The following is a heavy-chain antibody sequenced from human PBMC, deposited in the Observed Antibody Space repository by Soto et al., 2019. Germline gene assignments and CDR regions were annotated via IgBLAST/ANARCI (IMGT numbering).Heavy chain of an antibody. D-gene: IGHD5-18*01. CDR3: ARVGYSYAIDY. J-gene: IGHJ4*02. CDR1: GYTFTSYY. V-gene: IGHV1-46*03. Sequence: QVQLVQSGAEVKKPGASVKVSCKASGYTFTSYYMHWVRQAPGQGLESMGIINPSGGSTSYAQKFQGRVTMTRDTSTSTVYMELSSRRSEDTAVYYCARVGYSYAIDYWGQGTLVTVSS. CDR2: INPSGGST.